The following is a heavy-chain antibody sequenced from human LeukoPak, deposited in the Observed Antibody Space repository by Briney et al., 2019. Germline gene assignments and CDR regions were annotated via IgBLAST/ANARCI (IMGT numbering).Heavy chain of an antibody. D-gene: IGHD6-19*01. CDR3: ARADGQWLGKIDY. CDR2: IYHSGST. CDR1: GGSISSGGYS. J-gene: IGHJ4*02. V-gene: IGHV4-30-2*01. Sequence: SQTLSLTCAVSGGSISSGGYSWSWIRQPPGKGLEWIGYIYHSGSTYYNPSLKSRVTISVDRSKNQFSLKLSSVTAADTAVYYCARADGQWLGKIDYWGQGTPVTVSS.